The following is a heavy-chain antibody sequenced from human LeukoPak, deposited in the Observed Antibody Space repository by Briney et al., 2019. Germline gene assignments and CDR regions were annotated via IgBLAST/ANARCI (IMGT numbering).Heavy chain of an antibody. CDR3: ASSLTTVTADV. CDR1: GFTFSAYW. D-gene: IGHD4-17*01. CDR2: IDQDGREK. Sequence: PGGSLRLSCAASGFTFSAYWMSWVRQAPGKGLEWLANIDQDGREKYYVDSVKGRFTISRDNAKNSLYLQMNSLRAEDTAVYYCASSLTTVTADVWGQGTTVTVSS. V-gene: IGHV3-7*05. J-gene: IGHJ6*02.